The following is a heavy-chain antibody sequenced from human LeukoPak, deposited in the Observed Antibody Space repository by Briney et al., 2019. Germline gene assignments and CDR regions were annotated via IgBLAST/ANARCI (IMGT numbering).Heavy chain of an antibody. Sequence: GASVKVSCKASGGTFSSYAISWVRQAPGQGLEWMEGIIPIFGTANYAQKFQGRVTITTDESTSTAYMELSSLRSEDTAVYYCARSPVYYGSGRERAPRHDYYYMDVWGKGTTVTVSS. CDR3: ARSPVYYGSGRERAPRHDYYYMDV. J-gene: IGHJ6*03. CDR2: IIPIFGTA. V-gene: IGHV1-69*05. CDR1: GGTFSSYA. D-gene: IGHD3-10*01.